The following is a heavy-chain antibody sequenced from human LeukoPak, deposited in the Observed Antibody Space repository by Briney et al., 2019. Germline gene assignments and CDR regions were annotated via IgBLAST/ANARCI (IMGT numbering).Heavy chain of an antibody. CDR1: GFTFSSYA. Sequence: GGSLRLSCAASGFTFSSYAMSWVRQAPGKGLEWVSAISGSGGSTYYADSVKGRFTISRDNSKNTLYLQMNSLRAKDTAVYYCAKDTYYDFWSGYSGVFDYWGQGTLVTVSS. CDR2: ISGSGGST. V-gene: IGHV3-23*01. J-gene: IGHJ4*02. D-gene: IGHD3-3*01. CDR3: AKDTYYDFWSGYSGVFDY.